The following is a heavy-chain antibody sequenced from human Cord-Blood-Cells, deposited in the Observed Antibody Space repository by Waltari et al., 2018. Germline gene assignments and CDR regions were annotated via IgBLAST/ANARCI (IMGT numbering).Heavy chain of an antibody. CDR1: GGSFSGYY. J-gene: IGHJ3*02. Sequence: QVQLQQWGAGLLKPSEPLSLPCAVSGGSFSGYYWSWLRQPPGQGLEWIGEINHSGSTNYNPSLKSRVTISVDTSKNQFSLKLSSVTAADTAVYYCARLSPSHPVIAAAGDAFDIWGQGTMVTVSS. D-gene: IGHD6-13*01. CDR2: INHSGST. CDR3: ARLSPSHPVIAAAGDAFDI. V-gene: IGHV4-34*01.